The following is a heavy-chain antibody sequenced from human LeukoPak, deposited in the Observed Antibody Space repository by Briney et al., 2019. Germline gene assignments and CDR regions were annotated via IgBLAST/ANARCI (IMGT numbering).Heavy chain of an antibody. CDR2: VYTSGST. J-gene: IGHJ5*02. D-gene: IGHD3-16*01. CDR1: GGSISGYY. V-gene: IGHV4-4*07. Sequence: PSETLSLTCTVSGGSISGYYWSWIRQPAGKGLEWIGRVYTSGSTNYNPSLKSRVTMSIDTSKNQFSLNLSSVTAADTAVYYCAKSTSGRGGYNWFDPWGQGTLVTVSS. CDR3: AKSTSGRGGYNWFDP.